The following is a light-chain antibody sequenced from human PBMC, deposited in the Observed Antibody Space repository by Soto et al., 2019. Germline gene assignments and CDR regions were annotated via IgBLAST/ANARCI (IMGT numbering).Light chain of an antibody. CDR3: QQYDNLPIT. CDR2: DAS. CDR1: QDISNY. V-gene: IGKV1-33*01. Sequence: DIQMTQSPSSLSASVGDRVTITCQASQDISNYLHWYQQKPGKAPKLLIYDASNLETGVPSRFSGSGSGTDFTFTISSLQPEDIATYYCQQYDNLPITFGQGTRLESK. J-gene: IGKJ5*01.